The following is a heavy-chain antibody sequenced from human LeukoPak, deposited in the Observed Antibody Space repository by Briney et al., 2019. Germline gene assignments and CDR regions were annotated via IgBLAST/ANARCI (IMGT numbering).Heavy chain of an antibody. CDR1: GGSITSGDYY. J-gene: IGHJ3*02. Sequence: PSQTLSLTCTVSGGSITSGDYYWSWLRQPPGKGLEWIGYIYYSGRTYYNPPLKSRVSISVDTSKNQFSLKLSSVTAADTAVYYCARVYDFWSGYSFGAYNIWGQGTMVTVSS. D-gene: IGHD3-3*01. CDR2: IYYSGRT. CDR3: ARVYDFWSGYSFGAYNI. V-gene: IGHV4-30-4*01.